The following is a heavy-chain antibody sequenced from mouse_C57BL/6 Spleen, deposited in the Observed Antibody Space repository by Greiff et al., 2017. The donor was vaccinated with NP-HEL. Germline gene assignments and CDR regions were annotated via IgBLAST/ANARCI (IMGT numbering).Heavy chain of an antibody. J-gene: IGHJ1*03. D-gene: IGHD1-1*01. Sequence: EVKLMESEGGLVQPGSSMKLSCTASGFTFSDYYMAWVRQVPEKGLEWVANINYDGSSTYYLVSLKSRFIISRDNAKNILYLQMSSLKSEDTATYYCAREGVFYYGSSYSHWYFDVWGTGTTVTVSS. CDR1: GFTFSDYY. V-gene: IGHV5-16*01. CDR3: AREGVFYYGSSYSHWYFDV. CDR2: INYDGSST.